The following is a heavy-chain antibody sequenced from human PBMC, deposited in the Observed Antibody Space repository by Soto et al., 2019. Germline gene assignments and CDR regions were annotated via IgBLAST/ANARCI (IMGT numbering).Heavy chain of an antibody. Sequence: EVPLVESGGGLIQPGGSLRLSCAASGFSVSAYYMSWVRQAPGKGLEWVSVIYSGGGTYYADSVKGRFTTSRDSSKNTVSLQMNNMRGEDTAVYYCARDRGYGDQRTLGHWGQGTLVTVSS. J-gene: IGHJ4*02. CDR1: GFSVSAYY. CDR2: IYSGGGT. D-gene: IGHD4-17*01. V-gene: IGHV3-53*01. CDR3: ARDRGYGDQRTLGH.